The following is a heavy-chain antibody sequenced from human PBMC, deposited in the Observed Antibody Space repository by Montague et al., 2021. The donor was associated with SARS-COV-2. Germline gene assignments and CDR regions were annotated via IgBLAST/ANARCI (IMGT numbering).Heavy chain of an antibody. CDR3: ARGNRIAVAGTDFDY. Sequence: SETLSLTCTVSGGSISTSPYFWGWIRQPPGKGLEWIGSIYYSGGTYYNPSLKSRVAISIDTSENQFSLKLSSVTAADTAVYYCARGNRIAVAGTDFDYWGQGTLVTVSS. J-gene: IGHJ4*02. D-gene: IGHD6-19*01. V-gene: IGHV4-39*07. CDR1: GGSISTSPYF. CDR2: IYYSGGT.